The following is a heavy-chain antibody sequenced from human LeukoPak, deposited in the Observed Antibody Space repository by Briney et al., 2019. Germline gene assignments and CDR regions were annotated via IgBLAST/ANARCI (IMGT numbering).Heavy chain of an antibody. CDR3: ARVGYYYGSGSYNPLSY. J-gene: IGHJ4*02. V-gene: IGHV4-59*01. D-gene: IGHD3-10*01. CDR1: GGSISSYY. CDR2: IYYSGST. Sequence: SETLSLTCTVSGGSISSYYWSWIRQPPGKGLEWIGYIYYSGSTNYNPSLKSRVTISVDTSKNQFSPKLSSVTAADTAVYYCARVGYYYGSGSYNPLSYWGQGTLVTVSS.